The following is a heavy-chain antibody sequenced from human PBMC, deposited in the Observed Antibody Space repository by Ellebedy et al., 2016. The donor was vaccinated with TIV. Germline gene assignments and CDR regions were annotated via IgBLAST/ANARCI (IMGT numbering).Heavy chain of an antibody. J-gene: IGHJ4*02. CDR2: IKQDGSEK. V-gene: IGHV3-7*01. CDR1: GFTLSSYW. CDR3: ARGYSNFDY. D-gene: IGHD1-26*01. Sequence: GGSLRLSXVASGFTLSSYWMSWVRQAPGKGLEWVANIKQDGSEKYYVDSVKGRFTISRDNAKNSLYLQMNSLRAEDTAVYYCARGYSNFDYWGQGTLVTVSS.